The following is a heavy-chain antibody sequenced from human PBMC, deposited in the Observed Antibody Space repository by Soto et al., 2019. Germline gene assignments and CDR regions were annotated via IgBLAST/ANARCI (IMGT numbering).Heavy chain of an antibody. V-gene: IGHV3-53*02. J-gene: IGHJ3*01. CDR1: SFTVSSHY. D-gene: IGHD4-17*01. Sequence: EVQLVETGGGFVQPGGSLRLSCVASSFTVSSHYMTWVRQTPGKGLEWVSIIYASDSTFYADSVKGRFTISRDNSKNTVYLQLNSLRAEDTAVYYCATPVTRLIAFDLWGQGTMVTVSS. CDR2: IYASDST. CDR3: ATPVTRLIAFDL.